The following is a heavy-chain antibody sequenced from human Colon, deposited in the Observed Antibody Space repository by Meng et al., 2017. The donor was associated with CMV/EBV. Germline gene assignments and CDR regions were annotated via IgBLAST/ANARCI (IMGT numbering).Heavy chain of an antibody. CDR1: DYTFTNYS. J-gene: IGHJ1*01. V-gene: IGHV1-18*01. D-gene: IGHD1-26*01. CDR3: VRESQSGSYIYLQH. CDR2: ISAYTGDT. Sequence: QVLLGQVGAEVKKPGSSVKVSWKAYDYTFTNYSICWVRQAPGQGLEWMGWISAYTGDTYYAQKFQGRVTMTTDTSTSTAYMELRSLRSDDTAVYYCVRESQSGSYIYLQHWGQGTLVTVSS.